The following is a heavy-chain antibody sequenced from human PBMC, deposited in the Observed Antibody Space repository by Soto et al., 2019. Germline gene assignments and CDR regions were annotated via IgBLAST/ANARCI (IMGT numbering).Heavy chain of an antibody. CDR2: IIPIFGTA. V-gene: IGHV1-69*13. CDR1: GGTFSSYA. D-gene: IGHD3-3*01. CDR3: SRAGDSDYDFWSGYYTGEPFDY. Sequence: ASVKVSCKASGGTFSSYAISWVRQAPGQGLEWMGGIIPIFGTANYAQKSQGSVTITAAXXXSXXXMXLSXLRXEDTAVYYCSRAGDSDYDFWSGYYTGEPFDYWG. J-gene: IGHJ4*01.